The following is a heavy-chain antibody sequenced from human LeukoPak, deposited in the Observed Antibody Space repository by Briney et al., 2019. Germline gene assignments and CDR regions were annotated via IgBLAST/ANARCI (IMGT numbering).Heavy chain of an antibody. Sequence: SETLSLTCTVSGGSISSSSYYWGWLRQPPGKGLEWIGSIYYSGSTYYNPSLKSRVTISVDTSKNQFSLKLSSVTAADTAVYYCAAPQYYYDSSGYSSADAFDIWGQGTMVTVSS. CDR2: IYYSGST. CDR1: GGSISSSSYY. V-gene: IGHV4-39*01. J-gene: IGHJ3*02. CDR3: AAPQYYYDSSGYSSADAFDI. D-gene: IGHD3-22*01.